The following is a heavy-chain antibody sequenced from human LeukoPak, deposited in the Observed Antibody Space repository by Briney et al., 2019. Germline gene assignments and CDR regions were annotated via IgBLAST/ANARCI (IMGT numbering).Heavy chain of an antibody. CDR3: ARIDIAVASAFILDAFGI. D-gene: IGHD2-2*01. CDR1: GFTFSSYA. V-gene: IGHV3-30-3*01. CDR2: ISYDGSNK. Sequence: PGGSLRLSCAASGFTFSSYAMHWVRQAPGKGLEWVAVISYDGSNKYYADSVKGRFTISRDNSKNTLYLQMNSLRAEDTAVYYCARIDIAVASAFILDAFGIWGQGTMVTVSS. J-gene: IGHJ3*02.